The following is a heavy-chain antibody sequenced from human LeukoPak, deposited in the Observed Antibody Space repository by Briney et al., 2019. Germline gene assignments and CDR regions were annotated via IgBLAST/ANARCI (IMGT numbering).Heavy chain of an antibody. Sequence: GGSLRLSCAASGFTFSSSWMHWVRQAPGKGLVWLSRINTDGTITSYADSLEGRFTISRDNAKNTVYLQMNSLRTEDTAVYYCARPGVGFDYWGQGALVTVSS. CDR3: ARPGVGFDY. J-gene: IGHJ4*02. CDR2: INTDGTIT. CDR1: GFTFSSSW. V-gene: IGHV3-74*01.